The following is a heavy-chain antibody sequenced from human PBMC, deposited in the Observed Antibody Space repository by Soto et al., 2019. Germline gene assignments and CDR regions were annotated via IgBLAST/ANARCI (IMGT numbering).Heavy chain of an antibody. CDR2: INHSGST. D-gene: IGHD5-18*01. CDR1: GGSFSGYY. Sequence: SETLSLTCAVYGGSFSGYYWSWIRQPPGKGLEWIGEINHSGSTNYNPSLKSRVTISVDTSKSQFSLKLSSVTAADTAVYYCAKDSGYNYGYFRWFDPWGQGTLVT. V-gene: IGHV4-34*01. CDR3: AKDSGYNYGYFRWFDP. J-gene: IGHJ5*02.